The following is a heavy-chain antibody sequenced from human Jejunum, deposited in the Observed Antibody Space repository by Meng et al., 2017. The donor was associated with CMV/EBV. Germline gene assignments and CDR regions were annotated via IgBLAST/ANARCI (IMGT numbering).Heavy chain of an antibody. Sequence: SGVSFSACAMSWVRQTPGGGLEWISSITSGSGSMAYADSVKGRFTVSRDQSANTLYLQMNSLSADDTAVYYCARGYYGSLSTYLDYWGQGVLVTVSS. V-gene: IGHV3-23*01. D-gene: IGHD2-2*01. CDR1: GVSFSACA. J-gene: IGHJ4*02. CDR2: ITSGSGSM. CDR3: ARGYYGSLSTYLDY.